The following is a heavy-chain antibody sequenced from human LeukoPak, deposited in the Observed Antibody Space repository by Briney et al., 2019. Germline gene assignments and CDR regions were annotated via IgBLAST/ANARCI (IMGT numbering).Heavy chain of an antibody. CDR1: GFTFSNAW. V-gene: IGHV3-11*01. J-gene: IGHJ4*02. CDR3: ARDENRGCDY. D-gene: IGHD1-14*01. Sequence: GGSLRLSCAASGFTFSNAWMSWVRQAPGKGLEWVSYISSSGSTIYYADSVKGRFTISRDNAKNSLYLQMNSLRAEDTAVYYCARDENRGCDYWGQGTLVTVSS. CDR2: ISSSGSTI.